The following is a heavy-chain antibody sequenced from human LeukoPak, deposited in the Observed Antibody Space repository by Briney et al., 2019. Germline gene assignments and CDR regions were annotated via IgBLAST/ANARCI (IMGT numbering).Heavy chain of an antibody. CDR3: AKDSLPRSTSCYDY. D-gene: IGHD2-2*01. J-gene: IGHJ4*02. CDR2: ISSSSSYI. CDR1: GFTFKTYT. Sequence: GGSLRLSCAASGFTFKTYTMHWVRQAPGMGLEWVSSISSSSSYIFYADSVKGRFTISRDNSKNTVYLQMNSLRAEDTAVYYCAKDSLPRSTSCYDYWGQGTLVTVSS. V-gene: IGHV3-21*04.